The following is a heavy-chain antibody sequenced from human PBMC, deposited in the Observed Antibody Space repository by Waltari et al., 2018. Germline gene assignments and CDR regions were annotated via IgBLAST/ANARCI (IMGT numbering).Heavy chain of an antibody. CDR1: GFSVSSHY. Sequence: LLEAGGGLIQQGGSRRLSWVGFGFSVSSHYMSWVRQAPGKGLEWVSVLYGDGRTYYAESVKGRFIISRDNSKNTVYFQMNRLQTEDTAVYFCLRGVAGGFDIWGQGTLVTVSS. V-gene: IGHV3-53*01. CDR3: LRGVAGGFDI. J-gene: IGHJ3*02. CDR2: LYGDGRT. D-gene: IGHD6-19*01.